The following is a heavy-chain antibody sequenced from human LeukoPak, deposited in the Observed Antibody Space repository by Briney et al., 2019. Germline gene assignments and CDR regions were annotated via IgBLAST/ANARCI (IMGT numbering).Heavy chain of an antibody. J-gene: IGHJ4*02. D-gene: IGHD3-10*01. CDR2: IIPIFGTA. V-gene: IGHV1-69*13. CDR3: ARGLMGFGELPAGY. Sequence: GASVKVSCKASGGTFSSYAISWVRQAPGQGLEWMGGIIPIFGTANYAQKFQGRVTITADESTSTAYMELSSLRSEDTAVYYCARGLMGFGELPAGYWGQGTLVTVSS. CDR1: GGTFSSYA.